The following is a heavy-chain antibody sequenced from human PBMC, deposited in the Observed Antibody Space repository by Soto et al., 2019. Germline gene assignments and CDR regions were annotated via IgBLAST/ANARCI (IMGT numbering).Heavy chain of an antibody. CDR2: ISYDGSNK. CDR1: GFTFSSYS. Sequence: GGSLRLSCAASGFTFSSYSMNWVRQAPGKGLEWVAVISYDGSNKYYADSVKGRFTISRDNSKNTLYLQMNSLRAEDTAVYYCAIVDLRFLDRSGYYYYGMDVWGQGTTVTVSS. V-gene: IGHV3-30*03. J-gene: IGHJ6*02. D-gene: IGHD3-3*01. CDR3: AIVDLRFLDRSGYYYYGMDV.